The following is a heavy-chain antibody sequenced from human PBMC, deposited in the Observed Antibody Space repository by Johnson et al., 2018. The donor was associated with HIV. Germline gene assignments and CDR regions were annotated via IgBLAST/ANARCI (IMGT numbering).Heavy chain of an antibody. CDR1: GFTVSSNY. V-gene: IGHV3-53*01. J-gene: IGHJ3*02. CDR2: FYSGGSK. Sequence: MLLVESGGGLIQPGGSLRLSCAASGFTVSSNYMSWVRQAPGKGLEWVSVFYSGGSKYYTDSVKGRFTISRDNSKNTLYLQMNSLRADDTAVYYCARGINSQSWAFDIWGQGTMVTVSS. D-gene: IGHD2/OR15-2a*01. CDR3: ARGINSQSWAFDI.